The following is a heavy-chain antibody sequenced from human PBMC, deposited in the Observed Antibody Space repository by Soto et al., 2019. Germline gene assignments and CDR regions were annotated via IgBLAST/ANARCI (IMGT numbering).Heavy chain of an antibody. V-gene: IGHV1-69*06. CDR2: IIPIFGTA. CDR3: ARFSERKIRFFDWLPENEAFGI. D-gene: IGHD3-9*01. J-gene: IGHJ3*02. Sequence: ASVKVSCKASGGTFSSYAISWVRQAPGQGLEWMGGIIPIFGTANYAQKFQGRVTITADKSTSTAYMELSSLRSEDTAVYYCARFSERKIRFFDWLPENEAFGIRGQGK. CDR1: GGTFSSYA.